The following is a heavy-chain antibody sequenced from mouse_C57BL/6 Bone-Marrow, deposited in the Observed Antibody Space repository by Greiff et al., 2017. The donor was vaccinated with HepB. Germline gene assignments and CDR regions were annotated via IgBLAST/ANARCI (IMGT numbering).Heavy chain of an antibody. CDR1: GYTFTSYW. J-gene: IGHJ2*01. CDR2: IDPSDSYT. V-gene: IGHV1-59*01. CDR3: ASSYYYGLAY. Sequence: QVQLQQPGAELVRPGTSVKLSCKASGYTFTSYWMHWVKQRPGQGLEWIGVIDPSDSYTNYNQKFKGKATLTVDTSSSTAYMQLSSLTSEDSAVYYCASSYYYGLAYWGQGTTLTVSS. D-gene: IGHD1-1*01.